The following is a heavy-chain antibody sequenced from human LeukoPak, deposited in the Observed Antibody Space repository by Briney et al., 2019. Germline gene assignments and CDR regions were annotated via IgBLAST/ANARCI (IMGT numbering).Heavy chain of an antibody. CDR1: GGSFSGYY. V-gene: IGHV4-34*01. CDR3: ARGGNTAMVYYYYYMDV. J-gene: IGHJ6*02. D-gene: IGHD5-18*01. CDR2: INHSGST. Sequence: PSETLSLTCGVYGGSFSGYYWSWIRQPPGKGLEWIGEINHSGSTNYNPSLKSRVTISVDTSKNQFSLKLSSVTAADTAVYYCARGGNTAMVYYYYYMDVWGQGTTVTVSS.